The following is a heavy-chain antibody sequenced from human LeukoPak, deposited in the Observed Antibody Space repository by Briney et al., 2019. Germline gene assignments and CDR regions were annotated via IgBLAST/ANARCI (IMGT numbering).Heavy chain of an antibody. V-gene: IGHV3-30*04. CDR1: GFTFSSYA. CDR2: ISYDGSNK. D-gene: IGHD5-18*01. CDR3: ARFEGPAMVNFDY. J-gene: IGHJ4*02. Sequence: GRSLRLSCAASGFTFSSYAMHWVRQAPGKGLEWVAVISYDGSNKYYADSVKGRFTISRDNSKNTLYLQMNSLRAEDTAVYYCARFEGPAMVNFDYWGQGTLVTVSS.